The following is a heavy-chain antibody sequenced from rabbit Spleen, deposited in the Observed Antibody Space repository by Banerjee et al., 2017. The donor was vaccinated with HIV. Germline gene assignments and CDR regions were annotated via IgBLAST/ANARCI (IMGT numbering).Heavy chain of an antibody. CDR1: GISFGFSDY. CDR3: ARDLVGVIGWNFYL. D-gene: IGHD2-1*01. CDR2: INAITGKT. J-gene: IGHJ4*01. Sequence: QSLEESGGGLVQPEGSLTLTCTASGISFGFSDYMCWVRQAPGKGLEWIACINAITGKTVYATWASGRFTISRTSSNTVTLRMTSLTAADRATYFCARDLVGVIGWNFYLWGQGTLVTVS. V-gene: IGHV1S40*01.